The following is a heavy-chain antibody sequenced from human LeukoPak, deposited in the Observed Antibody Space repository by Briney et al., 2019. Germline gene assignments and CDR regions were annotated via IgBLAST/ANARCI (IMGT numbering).Heavy chain of an antibody. Sequence: MNXXRXAXGXXLXXXXXXXSSSSYIYYADSVKGRFTISRDNAKNSLYLQMNSLRDEDTAVYYCARDSGYSSGWYSVDFDYWGQGTLVTVSS. J-gene: IGHJ4*02. D-gene: IGHD6-19*01. CDR3: ARDSGYSSGWYSVDFDY. V-gene: IGHV3-48*02. CDR2: XXSSSSYI.